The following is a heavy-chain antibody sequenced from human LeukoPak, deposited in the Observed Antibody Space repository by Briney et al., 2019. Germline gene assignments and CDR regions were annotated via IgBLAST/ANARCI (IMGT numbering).Heavy chain of an antibody. CDR3: ARGLKIKYSGYDRKGSLPHDY. CDR2: MNPNSVNT. J-gene: IGHJ4*02. D-gene: IGHD5-12*01. V-gene: IGHV1-8*01. CDR1: GYTFTIYD. Sequence: ASVKVSCKASGYTFTIYDINWVQQAPGQGFEWMGWMNPNSVNTGYAQKFQGRVTMTRNTSISTAYMELSSLRSEDTAVYYCARGLKIKYSGYDRKGSLPHDYWGQGTLVTVSS.